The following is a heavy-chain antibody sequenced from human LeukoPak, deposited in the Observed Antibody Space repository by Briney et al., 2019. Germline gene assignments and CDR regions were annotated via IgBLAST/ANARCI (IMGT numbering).Heavy chain of an antibody. CDR2: MNPNSGNT. V-gene: IGHV1-8*02. CDR3: ARATPGGLHGYSFDY. D-gene: IGHD5-24*01. CDR1: GYTFKNHD. Sequence: ASVKVSCKASGYTFKNHDINWVRQATGQGLEWMGWMNPNSGNTGFAQKFQDRVSMTRDTSINTAYMKLTSLRSGDTAVYYCARATPGGLHGYSFDYWGQGTVVTVYS. J-gene: IGHJ4*02.